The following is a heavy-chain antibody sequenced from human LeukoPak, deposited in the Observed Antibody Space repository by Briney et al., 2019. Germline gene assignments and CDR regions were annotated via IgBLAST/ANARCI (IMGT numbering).Heavy chain of an antibody. CDR2: ISSNGGST. CDR1: GFTFSSYA. CDR3: VEDSEQWLVLGAFDI. V-gene: IGHV3-64D*09. D-gene: IGHD6-19*01. J-gene: IGHJ3*02. Sequence: PGGSLRLSCSASGFTFSSYAMHWVRQAPGKGLEYVSAISSNGGSTYYADSVKGRFTISRDNSKNTLYLQMSSLRAEDTAVYYCVEDSEQWLVLGAFDIWGQGTMVTVSS.